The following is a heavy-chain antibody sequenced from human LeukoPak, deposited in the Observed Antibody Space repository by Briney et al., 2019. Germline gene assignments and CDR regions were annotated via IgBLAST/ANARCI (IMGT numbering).Heavy chain of an antibody. CDR2: IQYDGSIE. V-gene: IGHV3-33*01. J-gene: IGHJ4*02. CDR1: GLTFSSYG. CDR3: ARDSCGSPSCFDY. Sequence: GGSLRLSCTASGLTFSSYGMHWVRQAPGRGLEWVAAIQYDGSIEYYADSVKGRFTISRDKSKNTLFLQVNSLRAEDTAVYYCARDSCGSPSCFDYWGQGTLVTVSA. D-gene: IGHD2-2*01.